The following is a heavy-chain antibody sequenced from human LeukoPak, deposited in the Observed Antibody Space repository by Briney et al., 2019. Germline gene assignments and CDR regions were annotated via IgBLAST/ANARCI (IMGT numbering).Heavy chain of an antibody. Sequence: SETLSLTCTVSGGSISSYYWSWIRQPAGKGLEWIGRIYTSGSTNYNPSLKSRVTMSVDTSKNQFPLKLSSVTAADTAVYYCARGPVLKGTAAMSSWFDPWGQGTLVTVSS. CDR1: GGSISSYY. D-gene: IGHD2-2*01. CDR3: ARGPVLKGTAAMSSWFDP. J-gene: IGHJ5*02. V-gene: IGHV4-4*07. CDR2: IYTSGST.